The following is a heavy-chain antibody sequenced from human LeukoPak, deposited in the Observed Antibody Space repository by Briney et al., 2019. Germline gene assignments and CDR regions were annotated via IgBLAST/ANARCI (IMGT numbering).Heavy chain of an antibody. Sequence: PGGSLRLSCVASGFSFSNYVMHWVRQAPGKGLEWVAVMSYDGSNKNYADSVKGRFTISRDNSKNTLFLQMNSLRAEDTAVYYCARKSVYSGYDGNLLDYWGQGTLVTVSS. CDR2: MSYDGSNK. CDR1: GFSFSNYV. J-gene: IGHJ4*02. V-gene: IGHV3-30*01. CDR3: ARKSVYSGYDGNLLDY. D-gene: IGHD5-12*01.